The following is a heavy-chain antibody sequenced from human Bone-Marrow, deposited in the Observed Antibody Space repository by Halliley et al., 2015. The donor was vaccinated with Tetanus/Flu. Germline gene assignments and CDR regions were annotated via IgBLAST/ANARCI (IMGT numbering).Heavy chain of an antibody. V-gene: IGHV2-70*01. CDR1: GFSLSSSGMC. J-gene: IGHJ4*02. CDR3: ARTLNSNYYDSSGYYDY. CDR2: IDWDDDK. D-gene: IGHD3-22*01. Sequence: LVKRSQTLTLTCTFSGFSLSSSGMCVFWIRQAPGKALEWLALIDWDDDKYYSTSLNARLTISRDTSKNQVVLRMTNVAPVDTATYYCARTLNSNYYDSSGYYDYWGQGTLVTVSS.